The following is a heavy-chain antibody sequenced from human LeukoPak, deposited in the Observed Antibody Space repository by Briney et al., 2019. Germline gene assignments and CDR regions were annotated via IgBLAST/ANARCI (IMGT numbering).Heavy chain of an antibody. CDR3: ARGAGPADAFDI. V-gene: IGHV1-69*13. J-gene: IGHJ3*02. Sequence: SVKVSCKASGGTFSSYAISWVRQAPGQGLGWMGGIIPIFGTANYAQKFQGRVTITADESTSTAYMELSSLRSEDTAVYYCARGAGPADAFDIWGQGTMVTVSS. CDR1: GGTFSSYA. D-gene: IGHD6-19*01. CDR2: IIPIFGTA.